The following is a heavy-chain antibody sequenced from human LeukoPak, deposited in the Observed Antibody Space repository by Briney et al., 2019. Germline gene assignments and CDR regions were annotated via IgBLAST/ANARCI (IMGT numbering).Heavy chain of an antibody. V-gene: IGHV1-69*05. CDR3: ARDVGEGYCSGSSCSDY. Sequence: SVKVSCKAFGGSFSSEAIRWVRQAPGQGLEWMGGIIPIFGTANYAQKLQGRVTMTTDTSTSTAYMELRSLRSDDTAVYYCARDVGEGYCSGSSCSDYWGQGTLVTVSS. D-gene: IGHD2-15*01. CDR2: IIPIFGTA. CDR1: GGSFSSEA. J-gene: IGHJ4*02.